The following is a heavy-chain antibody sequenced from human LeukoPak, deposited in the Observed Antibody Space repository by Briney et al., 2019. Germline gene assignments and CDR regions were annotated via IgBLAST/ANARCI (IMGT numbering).Heavy chain of an antibody. V-gene: IGHV4-34*01. CDR3: ARDPRRGSGSYYAFDI. J-gene: IGHJ3*02. CDR1: GGSFSGYY. CDR2: INHSGST. Sequence: SETLPLTCAVYGGSFSGYYWSWIRQPPGKGLEWIGEINHSGSTNYNPSLKSRVTISVDTSKNQFSLKLSSVTAADTAVYYCARDPRRGSGSYYAFDIWGQGTMVTVSS. D-gene: IGHD3-10*01.